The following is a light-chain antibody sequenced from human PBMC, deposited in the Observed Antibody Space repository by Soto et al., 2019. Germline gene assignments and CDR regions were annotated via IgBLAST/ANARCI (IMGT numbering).Light chain of an antibody. CDR3: QQYGRSPLT. Sequence: EIVLTQSPGTLSLSPGERATLSCRASQSVSSSYLAWYQQKPGQAPRLIIYGASIRATGIPDRFSGSGSGTDFTLTISRLDPDDFAVYYCQQYGRSPLTFGGGTKVEIK. V-gene: IGKV3-20*01. J-gene: IGKJ4*01. CDR1: QSVSSSY. CDR2: GAS.